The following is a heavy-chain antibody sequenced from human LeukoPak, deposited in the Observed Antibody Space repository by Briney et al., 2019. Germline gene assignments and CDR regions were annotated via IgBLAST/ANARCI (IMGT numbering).Heavy chain of an antibody. J-gene: IGHJ4*02. Sequence: SETLSLTCTVSGDSNTDYYWSWLRQPPGKGLEWIGYIYYRGGTNYNPSLESRVTISGDRSKNDFSLRLTSASAADTAVYYCARGRLIVAPGGYYFENWGQGTLVTVSS. CDR3: ARGRLIVAPGGYYFEN. V-gene: IGHV4-59*08. CDR2: IYYRGGT. CDR1: GDSNTDYY. D-gene: IGHD2-8*02.